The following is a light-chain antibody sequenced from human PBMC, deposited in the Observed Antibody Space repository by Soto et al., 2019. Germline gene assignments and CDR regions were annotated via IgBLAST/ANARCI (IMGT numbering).Light chain of an antibody. J-gene: IGLJ1*01. CDR3: QSYDSSLSAHYV. CDR2: GSR. CDR1: SSNIGAGHD. Sequence: QSVLTQPPSVSGAPGQRVTISCTGSSSNIGAGHDVHWYQQLPGSAPKLLIYGSRNRPSGVPDRFSGSRSGTSASLAITGLQAEDVADYYCQSYDSSLSAHYVFGTGTKLTVL. V-gene: IGLV1-40*01.